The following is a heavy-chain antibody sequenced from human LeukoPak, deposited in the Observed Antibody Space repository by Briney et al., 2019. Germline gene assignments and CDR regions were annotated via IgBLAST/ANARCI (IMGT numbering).Heavy chain of an antibody. CDR3: ARDAGSSLYYYYGMDV. CDR2: IYYTGST. CDR1: GGSISGGSYL. J-gene: IGHJ6*02. D-gene: IGHD3-10*01. V-gene: IGHV4-61*01. Sequence: SETLSLTCTVSGGSISGGSYLWSWIRQTPGKGLEWIGFIYYTGSTNYNPSLKSRVSISVDTSENQFSLKLSSVTAADTAVYYCARDAGSSLYYYYGMDVWGQGTTVTVSS.